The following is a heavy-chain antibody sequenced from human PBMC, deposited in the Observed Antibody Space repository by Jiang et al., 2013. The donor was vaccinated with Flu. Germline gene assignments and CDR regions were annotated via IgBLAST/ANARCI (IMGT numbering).Heavy chain of an antibody. J-gene: IGHJ5*02. V-gene: IGHV5-51*01. Sequence: VQLVESGAEVKKPGESLKISCKGSGYSFTSYWIGWVRQMPGKGLEWMGIIYPGDSDTRYSPSFQGQVTISADKSISTAYLQWSSLKASDTAMYYCARGGGSAGYYDFWSGLYNWFDPWGQGTLVHRLL. CDR2: IYPGDSDT. CDR1: GYSFTSYW. D-gene: IGHD3-3*01. CDR3: ARGGGSAGYYDFWSGLYNWFDP.